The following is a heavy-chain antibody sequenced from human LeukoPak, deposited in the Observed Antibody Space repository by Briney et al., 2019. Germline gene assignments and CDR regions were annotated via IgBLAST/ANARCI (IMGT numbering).Heavy chain of an antibody. CDR1: GFTFSSYV. D-gene: IGHD3-22*01. J-gene: IGHJ4*02. CDR2: IRGSGGTI. CDR3: AGRYSDSSGYWER. Sequence: GGSLRLSCEASGFTFSSYVMSWVRQAPGKGLEWVSTIRGSGGTIYYAGSVKGRFTISRDNSKNTLYLQMNSLRAEDTAVYYCAGRYSDSSGYWERWGQGTLVTASS. V-gene: IGHV3-23*01.